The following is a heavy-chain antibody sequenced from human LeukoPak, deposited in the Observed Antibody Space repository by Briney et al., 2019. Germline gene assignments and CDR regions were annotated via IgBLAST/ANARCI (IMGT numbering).Heavy chain of an antibody. CDR3: ARAGFGGYSSISYNWFDP. J-gene: IGHJ5*02. CDR1: GYTFTGYY. D-gene: IGHD6-13*01. V-gene: IGHV1-2*02. Sequence: ASVKVSCKASGYTFTGYYMHWVRQAPGQGLEWMGWINPNSGGTNYAQKFQGRVTMTRDTSISTAYMELSRLRSDDTAVYYCARAGFGGYSSISYNWFDPWGQGTLVIVSS. CDR2: INPNSGGT.